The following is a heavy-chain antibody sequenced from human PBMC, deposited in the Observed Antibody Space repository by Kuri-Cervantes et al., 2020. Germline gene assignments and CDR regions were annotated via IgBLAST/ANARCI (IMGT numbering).Heavy chain of an antibody. CDR3: ATLYYFDY. Sequence: GGSLRLSCAASGFTFSNAWMSWVRQAPGKGLEWVTFIRYDGSNKYYADSVKGRFTISRDNSKNTLYLQMNSLRAEDTAVYYCATLYYFDYWGQGTLVTVSS. V-gene: IGHV3-30*02. CDR1: GFTFSNAW. J-gene: IGHJ4*02. CDR2: IRYDGSNK.